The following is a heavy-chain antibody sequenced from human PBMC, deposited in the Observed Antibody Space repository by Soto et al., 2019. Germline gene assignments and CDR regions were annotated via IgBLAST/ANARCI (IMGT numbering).Heavy chain of an antibody. CDR2: IIPIFGTA. CDR1: GGTFSSYA. CDR3: AREGVSSTSSKQAYYYYGMDV. V-gene: IGHV1-69*01. J-gene: IGHJ6*02. D-gene: IGHD2-2*01. Sequence: QVQLVQSGAEVKKPWSSVKVSCKASGGTFSSYAISWLRQAPGQGPEWMGGIIPIFGTANYAQKFQGRVTITADESTSTAYMGLSSLRSEDTAVYYCAREGVSSTSSKQAYYYYGMDVWGQGTTVTVSS.